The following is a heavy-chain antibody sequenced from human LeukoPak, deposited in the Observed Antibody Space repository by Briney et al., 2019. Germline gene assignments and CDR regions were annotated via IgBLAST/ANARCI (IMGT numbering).Heavy chain of an antibody. D-gene: IGHD5-24*01. Sequence: PGGSLRLSCAASGFTFSSYWMHWVRQAPGKGLVWFSRINSDGSSTSYADSVKGRFTISRDNAKNTLYLQMNSLRAEDTAVYYCARDRDYYFDYWGQGTLVTVSS. V-gene: IGHV3-74*01. CDR1: GFTFSSYW. J-gene: IGHJ4*02. CDR3: ARDRDYYFDY. CDR2: INSDGSST.